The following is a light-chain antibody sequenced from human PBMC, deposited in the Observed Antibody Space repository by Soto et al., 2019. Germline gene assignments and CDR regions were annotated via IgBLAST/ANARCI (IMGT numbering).Light chain of an antibody. CDR3: QQYGSSPRT. J-gene: IGKJ5*01. V-gene: IGKV3-20*01. CDR1: QSVSSSY. CDR2: GAS. Sequence: EIVLTQSPGTLSLSPGERATLSFRASQSVSSSYLAWYQQKPGQAPRPLIYGASSRATGIADRFSGSGSGTDFTLTISRLEPEDFAMYYCQQYGSSPRTFGQGTRLEIK.